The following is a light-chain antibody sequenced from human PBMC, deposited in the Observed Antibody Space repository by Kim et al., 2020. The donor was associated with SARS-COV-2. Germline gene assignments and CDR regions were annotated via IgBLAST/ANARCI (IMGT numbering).Light chain of an antibody. J-gene: IGKJ1*01. CDR1: PSVSGN. Sequence: VSPGERPTPSCSASPSVSGNLAEYQRKPGQTPRLSSYGASTRATGIPHRCSGSGYETECTLTISSLQSEEIAVDYCKQYNNWPRTFGKETKVDIK. CDR2: GAS. V-gene: IGKV3-15*01. CDR3: KQYNNWPRT.